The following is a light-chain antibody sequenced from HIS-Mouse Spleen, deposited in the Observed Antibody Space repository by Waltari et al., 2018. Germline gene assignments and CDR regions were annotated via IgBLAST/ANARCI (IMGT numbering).Light chain of an antibody. CDR2: EDS. CDR3: QSADSSGTGWV. V-gene: IGLV3-25*03. J-gene: IGLJ3*02. CDR1: AFPKQY. Sequence: SYELTQPPSVSVSPGQTARIPGPGGAFPKQYAYWYQQKPGQAPVLVIYEDSERPSGIPERFSGSSSGTTVTLTISGVQAEDEADYYCQSADSSGTGWVFGGGTKLTVL.